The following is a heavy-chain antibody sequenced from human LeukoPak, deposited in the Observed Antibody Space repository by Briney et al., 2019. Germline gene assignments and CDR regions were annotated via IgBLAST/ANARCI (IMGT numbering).Heavy chain of an antibody. Sequence: ASVKVSCKASRYSFTSYDINWVRQATGQGLEWIGWMNPNSGDADYTQKFKGRVTFTRDTSTRTAYMEVNSLGSEDTAVYYCARSNFGGNVHFDYWGQGTLVTVS. CDR3: ARSNFGGNVHFDY. CDR2: MNPNSGDA. J-gene: IGHJ4*02. V-gene: IGHV1-8*02. D-gene: IGHD4-23*01. CDR1: RYSFTSYD.